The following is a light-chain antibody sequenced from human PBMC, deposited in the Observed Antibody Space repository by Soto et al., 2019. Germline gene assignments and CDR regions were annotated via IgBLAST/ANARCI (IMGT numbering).Light chain of an antibody. CDR2: DAS. Sequence: EIVLTQSPATLSLSPGERATLSCRASQSVSSYLAWYQQKPGQAPRLLIYDASNRATGIPGRFSGSGSGPDFTLTISSLEPEDFAVYYCQQRSNWPPITFGQGKRLKIK. V-gene: IGKV3-11*01. J-gene: IGKJ5*01. CDR3: QQRSNWPPIT. CDR1: QSVSSY.